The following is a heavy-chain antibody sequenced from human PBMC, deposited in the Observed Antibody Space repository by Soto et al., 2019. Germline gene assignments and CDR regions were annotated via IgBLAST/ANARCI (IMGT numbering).Heavy chain of an antibody. CDR3: SRSLTLGLGVEL. D-gene: IGHD6-19*01. CDR1: GYTFTGYY. Sequence: ASVKVSCNASGYTFTGYYLHWVRQAPGQGLEWMGWINPNNGGTNFAQKFQGRVTMTRDTSIATAYLDLSSLRSDDTAFYYCSRSLTLGLGVELWGQGXLVTVSS. V-gene: IGHV1-2*02. CDR2: INPNNGGT. J-gene: IGHJ4*02.